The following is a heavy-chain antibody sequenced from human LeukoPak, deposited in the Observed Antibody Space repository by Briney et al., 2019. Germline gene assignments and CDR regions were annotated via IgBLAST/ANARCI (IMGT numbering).Heavy chain of an antibody. J-gene: IGHJ5*02. CDR1: GGSFSGFY. Sequence: PSETLSLTCAVYGGSFSGFYWSWIRHVPGKGLEWIGEINYTGSTSYNPSLKSRVTISVDTSKNQFSLNLSSVTAADTAVYYCARAYCSGATCYDSRGWFDPWGQGTLVTVSS. V-gene: IGHV4-34*01. D-gene: IGHD2-15*01. CDR2: INYTGST. CDR3: ARAYCSGATCYDSRGWFDP.